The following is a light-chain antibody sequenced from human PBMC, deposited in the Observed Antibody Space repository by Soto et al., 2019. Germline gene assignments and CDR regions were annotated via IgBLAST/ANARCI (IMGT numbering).Light chain of an antibody. CDR2: DAS. Sequence: DIQMTQSPSYLSASVGDRVTIACQATQDISVYLNWYQQKPGNAPKLLISDASNLEIGVPSRFSGSGSGTDFTLTITSLQPEDVATYYCQQYDNLGGRIFTFGPGTKVDIK. J-gene: IGKJ3*01. V-gene: IGKV1-33*01. CDR3: QQYDNLGGRIFT. CDR1: QDISVY.